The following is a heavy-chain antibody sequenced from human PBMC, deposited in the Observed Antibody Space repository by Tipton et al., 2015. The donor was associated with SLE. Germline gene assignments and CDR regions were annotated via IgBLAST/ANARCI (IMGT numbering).Heavy chain of an antibody. CDR1: GGSISGYH. Sequence: TLSLTCTVSGGSISGYHWSWIRQPPGKGLEWIGYIHSSGRTNYNPSLKSRVIISLDTSKNQFSLKLSSVTASDTALYYCARRKGGTSWIGNWGQGTRVTVSS. V-gene: IGHV4-4*09. J-gene: IGHJ4*02. CDR3: ARRKGGTSWIGN. CDR2: IHSSGRT. D-gene: IGHD6-13*01.